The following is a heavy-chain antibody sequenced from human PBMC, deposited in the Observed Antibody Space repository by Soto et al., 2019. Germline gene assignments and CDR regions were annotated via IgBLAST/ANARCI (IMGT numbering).Heavy chain of an antibody. CDR3: AGPIGLQDYYYYYYMDV. J-gene: IGHJ6*03. CDR1: GFTFSSYW. V-gene: IGHV3-7*01. Sequence: GGSLRLSCAASGFTFSSYWMSWVRQAPGKGLEWVANIKLDGSEKYYVDSVKGRFTISRDNAKNSLFLQMNSLRAEDTAVYYCAGPIGLQDYYYYYYMDVWGKGTTVTVSS. D-gene: IGHD4-4*01. CDR2: IKLDGSEK.